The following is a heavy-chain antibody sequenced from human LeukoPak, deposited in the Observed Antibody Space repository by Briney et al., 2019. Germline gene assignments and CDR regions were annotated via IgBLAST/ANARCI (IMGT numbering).Heavy chain of an antibody. D-gene: IGHD3-9*01. CDR3: AREGKRLDWSLLAAGYFDY. J-gene: IGHJ4*02. V-gene: IGHV3-23*01. CDR1: GFTFSSYA. Sequence: GGSLRLSCAASGFTFSSYAMSWVRQAPGKGLEWVSAISGSGGSTYYADSVKGRFTISRDNSKNTLYLQMNSLRAEDTAVYYCAREGKRLDWSLLAAGYFDYWGQGTLVTASS. CDR2: ISGSGGST.